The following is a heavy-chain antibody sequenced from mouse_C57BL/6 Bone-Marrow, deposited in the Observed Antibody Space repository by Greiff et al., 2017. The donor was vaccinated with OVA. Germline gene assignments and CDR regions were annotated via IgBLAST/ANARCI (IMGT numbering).Heavy chain of an antibody. J-gene: IGHJ3*01. CDR2: ISGGGGNT. V-gene: IGHV5-9*01. Sequence: EVMLVESGGGLVKPGGSLKLSCAASGFTFSSYTMSWVRQTPEKRLEWVATISGGGGNTYYPDSVKGRFTISRDNAKNTLYLQMGSLRSEDTALYYCARPSNYAWFAYWGQGTLVTVSA. CDR3: ARPSNYAWFAY. CDR1: GFTFSSYT. D-gene: IGHD2-5*01.